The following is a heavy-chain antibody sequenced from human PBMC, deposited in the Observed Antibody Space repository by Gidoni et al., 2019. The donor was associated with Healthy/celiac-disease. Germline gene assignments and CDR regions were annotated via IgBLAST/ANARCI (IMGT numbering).Heavy chain of an antibody. CDR1: GFPFSSYA. CDR2: ISYDGSNK. J-gene: IGHJ4*02. Sequence: VQLVESGGGVVQPGRSLRLSCAASGFPFSSYAMHWVRQAPGKGLEWVAVISYDGSNKYYADSVKGRFTISRDNSKNTLYLQMNSLRAEDTAVYYCARGELLLLWGQGTLVTVSS. V-gene: IGHV3-30-3*01. CDR3: ARGELLLL. D-gene: IGHD1-26*01.